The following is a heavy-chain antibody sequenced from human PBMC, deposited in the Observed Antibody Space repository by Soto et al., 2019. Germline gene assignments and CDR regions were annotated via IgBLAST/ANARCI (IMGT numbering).Heavy chain of an antibody. D-gene: IGHD2-2*01. CDR3: AREFVVVPARHMVPARRCYGMAV. J-gene: IGHJ6*02. V-gene: IGHV1-18*01. Sequence: QVQLVQSGAEVKKPGASVKVSCKASGYTFTSYGISWVLQAPGQGLEWMGWISAYNGNTNYAQKLQGRVTMTTYTSTSTADMELRILRSDETAVYYCAREFVVVPARHMVPARRCYGMAVWGQGTTVTVSS. CDR1: GYTFTSYG. CDR2: ISAYNGNT.